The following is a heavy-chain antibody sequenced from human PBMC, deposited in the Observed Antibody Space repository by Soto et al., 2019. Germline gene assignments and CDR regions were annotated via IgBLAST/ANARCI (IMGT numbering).Heavy chain of an antibody. J-gene: IGHJ6*02. CDR1: GGTFSSYA. CDR3: ASATSQYYDFWSGYPLDV. D-gene: IGHD3-3*01. Sequence: QVPLVQSGAEVKKPGSSVKVSCKASGGTFSSYAISWVRQAPGQGLEWMGGIIPILGTANYAQKFQGRVTITADESTSTAYMELSSLRSEDTAVYYCASATSQYYDFWSGYPLDVWGQGTTVTVSS. V-gene: IGHV1-69*01. CDR2: IIPILGTA.